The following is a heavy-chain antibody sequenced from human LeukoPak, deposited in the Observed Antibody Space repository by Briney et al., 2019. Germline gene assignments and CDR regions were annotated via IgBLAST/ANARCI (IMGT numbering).Heavy chain of an antibody. CDR1: GGSISSGGYY. Sequence: SETLSLTCTVSGGSISSGGYYWSWIRQHPGKGLEWIGYIYYSGSTYYNPSLKSRVTISVDTSKNQFSLKLSSVTAADTAVYYCARGSGCSGGSCYNNWFDPWGQGTLVTVPS. V-gene: IGHV4-31*03. J-gene: IGHJ5*02. CDR3: ARGSGCSGGSCYNNWFDP. D-gene: IGHD2-15*01. CDR2: IYYSGST.